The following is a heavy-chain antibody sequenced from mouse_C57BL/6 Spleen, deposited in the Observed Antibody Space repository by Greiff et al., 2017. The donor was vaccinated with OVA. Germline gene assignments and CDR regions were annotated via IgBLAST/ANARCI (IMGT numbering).Heavy chain of an antibody. D-gene: IGHD2-4*01. CDR3: ARRDYDPYYAMDY. Sequence: VQRVESGAELVRPGTSVKMSCKASGYTFTNYWIGWAKQRPGHGLEWIGDIYPGGGYTNYNEKFKGKATLTADKSSSTAYMQFSSLTSEDSAIYYCARRDYDPYYAMDYWGQGTSVTVSS. CDR1: GYTFTNYW. CDR2: IYPGGGYT. V-gene: IGHV1-63*01. J-gene: IGHJ4*01.